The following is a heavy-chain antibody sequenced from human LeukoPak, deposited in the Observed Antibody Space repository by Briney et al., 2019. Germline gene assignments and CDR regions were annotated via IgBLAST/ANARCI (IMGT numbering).Heavy chain of an antibody. D-gene: IGHD4-17*01. V-gene: IGHV4-34*01. CDR3: ARELFNDYGDYPDAFDI. CDR2: INHSGST. CDR1: GGSFSDYY. J-gene: IGHJ3*02. Sequence: SETLSLTCAVYGGSFSDYYWSWIRQPAGKGLEWIGEINHSGSTNYNPSLKSRVAISVDTSKNQFSLKLSSVTAADTAVYYCARELFNDYGDYPDAFDIWGQGTMVTVSS.